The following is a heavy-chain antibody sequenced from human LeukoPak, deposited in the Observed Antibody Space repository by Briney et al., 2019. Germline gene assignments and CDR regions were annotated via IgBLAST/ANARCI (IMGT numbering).Heavy chain of an antibody. D-gene: IGHD1-26*01. CDR3: ARADSESFDG. V-gene: IGHV3-15*01. CDR2: IKSKTDGGTT. Sequence: GGSLRLSCAASGFTFSNAWMSWVRQAPGKGLEWVGRIKSKTDGGTTDYAAPVKGRFTISRDDSKNTLYLQMNSMRAEDTAVYYCARADSESFDGWGQGTLVTVSS. J-gene: IGHJ4*02. CDR1: GFTFSNAW.